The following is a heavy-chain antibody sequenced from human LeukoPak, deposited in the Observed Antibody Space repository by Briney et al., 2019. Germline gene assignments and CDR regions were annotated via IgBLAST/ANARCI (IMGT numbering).Heavy chain of an antibody. V-gene: IGHV4-39*01. J-gene: IGHJ4*02. CDR1: GGSISSSSYY. D-gene: IGHD3-9*01. Sequence: SETLSLTCTVSGGSISSSSYYWGWIRQPPGKGLEWIGSIYYSGSTYYNPSLKSRVTISVDTSKNQFSLKLSSVAAADTAVYYCVRLEYDILTGYHGEYWGQGTLVTVSS. CDR2: IYYSGST. CDR3: VRLEYDILTGYHGEY.